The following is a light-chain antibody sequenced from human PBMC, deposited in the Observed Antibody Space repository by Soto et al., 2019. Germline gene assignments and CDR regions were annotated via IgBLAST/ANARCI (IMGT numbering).Light chain of an antibody. V-gene: IGLV2-8*01. Sequence: QSALTQPPSASGSPGQSVTISFTGTSSDVGGYNYVSWYQQHPGKAPKLMISEVSKRPSGVPDRFSGFKSGNTASLTVSGLQAEDEADYSCSSFAGNTNLVFGGGTKLT. CDR3: SSFAGNTNLV. CDR2: EVS. CDR1: SSDVGGYNY. J-gene: IGLJ2*01.